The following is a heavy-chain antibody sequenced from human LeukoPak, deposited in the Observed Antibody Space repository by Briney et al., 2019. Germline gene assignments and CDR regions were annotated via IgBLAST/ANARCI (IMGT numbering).Heavy chain of an antibody. CDR2: INSDGSST. CDR1: GFTFSSYW. D-gene: IGHD6-19*01. J-gene: IGHJ4*02. CDR3: AKGVAVAGFVYFDY. Sequence: GGSLRLSCAASGFTFSSYWMHWVRQAPGKGLVWVSRINSDGSSTSYADSVKGRFTISRDNAKNSLYLQMNSLRAEDMALYYCAKGVAVAGFVYFDYWGQGTLVTVSS. V-gene: IGHV3-74*01.